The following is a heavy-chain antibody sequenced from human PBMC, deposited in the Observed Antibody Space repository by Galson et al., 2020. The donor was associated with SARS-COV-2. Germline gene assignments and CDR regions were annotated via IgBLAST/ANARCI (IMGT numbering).Heavy chain of an antibody. Sequence: TGGSLRLSCAASGFSFSSYAMQWVRQAPGKGLEWVAVISKDGTNEYYADSVKGRFTISRDNSKNTLFLQMDSLRSEDTTVYFCATTTRWLPLWGQGTLVTVSS. J-gene: IGHJ4*02. CDR2: ISKDGTNE. D-gene: IGHD5-12*01. CDR3: ATTTRWLPL. CDR1: GFSFSSYA. V-gene: IGHV3-30-3*01.